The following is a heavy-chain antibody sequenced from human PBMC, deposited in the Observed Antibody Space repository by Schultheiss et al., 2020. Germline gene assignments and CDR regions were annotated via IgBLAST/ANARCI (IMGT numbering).Heavy chain of an antibody. Sequence: SVKVSCKASGGTFSSYAISWVRQAPGQGLEWMGGIIPIFGTANYAQKFQGRVTITADESTSTAYMELSSLRSEDTAVYYCASRTRRFLEWLNHYYGMDVWGQGTTVTVYS. V-gene: IGHV1-69*13. CDR1: GGTFSSYA. CDR2: IIPIFGTA. D-gene: IGHD3-3*01. J-gene: IGHJ6*02. CDR3: ASRTRRFLEWLNHYYGMDV.